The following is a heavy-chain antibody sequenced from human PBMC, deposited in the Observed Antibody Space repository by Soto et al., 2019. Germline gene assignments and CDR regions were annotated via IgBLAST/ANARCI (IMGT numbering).Heavy chain of an antibody. V-gene: IGHV3-49*03. J-gene: IGHJ4*02. D-gene: IGHD3-3*01. CDR1: GFTFGDYA. CDR2: IRSKAYGGTT. Sequence: GGSLRLSCTASGFTFGDYAMSWFRQAPGKGLEWVGFIRSKAYGGTTEYAASVKGRFTISRDDSKSIAYLQMNSLKTEDTAVYYCTRTYYDFWSGYYHHYDYWGQGTLVTVSS. CDR3: TRTYYDFWSGYYHHYDY.